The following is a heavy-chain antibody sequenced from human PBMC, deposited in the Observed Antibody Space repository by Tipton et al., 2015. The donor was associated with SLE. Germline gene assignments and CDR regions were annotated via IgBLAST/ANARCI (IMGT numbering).Heavy chain of an antibody. D-gene: IGHD2-2*01. J-gene: IGHJ3*02. CDR2: IYTSGST. Sequence: TLSLTCTVSGGSISSGSYYWSWIRQPAGKGLEWIGRIYTSGSTNYNPSLKSRVTISVDTSKNQFSLKLSSVTAADTAVYYCARGEVVVVPAAIMNAFDIWGQGTMVTVSS. CDR1: GGSISSGSYY. CDR3: ARGEVVVVPAAIMNAFDI. V-gene: IGHV4-61*02.